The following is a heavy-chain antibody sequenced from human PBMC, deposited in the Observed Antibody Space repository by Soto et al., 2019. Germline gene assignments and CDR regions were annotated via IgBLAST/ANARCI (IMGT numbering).Heavy chain of an antibody. CDR2: INPDGTSS. CDR1: GLTISSYW. J-gene: IGHJ5*02. CDR3: AYSKTLAWFDP. Sequence: EVQLVESGGGVVPPGGYPTLSCAVSGLTISSYWMHWVRQAPGKGPAWVARINPDGTSSNTADSVRGRFTISRDNAKNMLYLQMNSVRDEDTAVYYCAYSKTLAWFDPWGQGTLVIVSS. V-gene: IGHV3-74*01. D-gene: IGHD4-4*01.